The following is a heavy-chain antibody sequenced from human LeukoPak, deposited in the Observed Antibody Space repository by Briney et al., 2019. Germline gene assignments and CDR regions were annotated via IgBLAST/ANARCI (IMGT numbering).Heavy chain of an antibody. Sequence: PGGSVRLSCAASGFTFTSYWMSWVRQAPGKGLEWVANIKQDGSEKYYVDSVKGRFTISRDNAKNSLYLQMNSLRAEDTAVYYCARDRSPGSYWSDNWFDPWGQGTLVTVSP. J-gene: IGHJ5*02. V-gene: IGHV3-7*01. CDR3: ARDRSPGSYWSDNWFDP. CDR2: IKQDGSEK. D-gene: IGHD1-26*01. CDR1: GFTFTSYW.